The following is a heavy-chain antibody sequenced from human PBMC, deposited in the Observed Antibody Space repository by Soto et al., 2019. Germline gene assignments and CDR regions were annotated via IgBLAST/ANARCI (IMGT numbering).Heavy chain of an antibody. CDR2: IIPIFGTT. D-gene: IGHD2-21*02. CDR1: GGTFSNYP. CDR3: ARGLYCGGGCYSHFDY. Sequence: VQLVQSGAEVKKPGSSVKVSCKASGGTFSNYPFIWVRQAPGQGLDWMGGIIPIFGTTDYGQRFQGRVTITAYESTNTAYIELSSLRSDDTAGYYCARGLYCGGGCYSHFDYWGQGTLVTVSS. J-gene: IGHJ4*02. V-gene: IGHV1-69*01.